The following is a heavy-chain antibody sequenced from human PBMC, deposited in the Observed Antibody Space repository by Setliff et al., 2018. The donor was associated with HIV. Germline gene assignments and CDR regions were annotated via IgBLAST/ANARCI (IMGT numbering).Heavy chain of an antibody. Sequence: SVKVSCKASGGTFSSYAISWVRQAPGQGLEWMGGILPIFGTANYAKKFQGRVTITADESPSTAYMELSNLSFEDTAVYYCATTGPYSGSLYGMDVWGQGTTVTVSS. J-gene: IGHJ6*02. CDR3: ATTGPYSGSLYGMDV. V-gene: IGHV1-69*13. CDR1: GGTFSSYA. D-gene: IGHD1-26*01. CDR2: ILPIFGTA.